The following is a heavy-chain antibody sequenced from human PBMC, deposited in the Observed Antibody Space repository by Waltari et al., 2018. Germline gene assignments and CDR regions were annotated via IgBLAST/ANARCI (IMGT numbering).Heavy chain of an antibody. D-gene: IGHD3-10*01. J-gene: IGHJ4*02. CDR3: ARDGPGAGNDDFDY. V-gene: IGHV1-2*02. CDR2: SRPNNGDN. CDR1: GYTFTGYY. Sequence: QVQLAQSGAEEKKPGASVTVSCKASGYTFTGYYIHWVRQAPGQGLEWMGWSRPNNGDNKYAQKFQGRVTMTRDTSINTAYMELSSLTSDDTAVYYCARDGPGAGNDDFDYWGQGTLVSVSS.